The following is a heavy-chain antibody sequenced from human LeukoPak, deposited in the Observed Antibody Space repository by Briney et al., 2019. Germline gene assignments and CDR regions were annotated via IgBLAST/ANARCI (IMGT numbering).Heavy chain of an antibody. CDR1: GFTFSSYG. CDR2: ISYDGSNK. CDR3: ARGGRNSGYDYDY. D-gene: IGHD5-12*01. Sequence: GRSLRLSCAASGFTFSSYGMHWVRQAPGKGLEWVAVISYDGSNKYYADSVKGRFTISRDNAKNSLYLQMNSLRAEDTAVYYCARGGRNSGYDYDYWGQGTLVAVSS. J-gene: IGHJ4*02. V-gene: IGHV3-30*03.